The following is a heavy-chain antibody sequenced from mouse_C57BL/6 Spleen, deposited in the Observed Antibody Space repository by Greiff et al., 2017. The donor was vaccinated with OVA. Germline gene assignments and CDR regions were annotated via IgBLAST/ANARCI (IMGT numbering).Heavy chain of an antibody. Sequence: EVKLMESGGGLVKPGGSLKLSCAASGFTFSSYTMSWVRQTPEKRLEWVATISGGGGNTYYPDSVKGRFTISRDNAKNTLYLQMSSLRSEDTALYYCARNPGYFDYWGQGTTLTVSS. CDR2: ISGGGGNT. V-gene: IGHV5-9*01. J-gene: IGHJ2*01. CDR1: GFTFSSYT. CDR3: ARNPGYFDY.